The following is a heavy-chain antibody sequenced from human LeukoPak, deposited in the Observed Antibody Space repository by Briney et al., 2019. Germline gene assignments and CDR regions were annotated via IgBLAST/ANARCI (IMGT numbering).Heavy chain of an antibody. Sequence: GGSLRLSCAASGFTVGNNYMNWVRQAPGKGLEWVSLIFSHGETSYADSVKGRFTISRDNSKNTLYLQMNGLRVEDTAVYYCARDPPAVAANTYGWGQGTLVTVSS. J-gene: IGHJ4*02. CDR2: IFSHGET. CDR3: ARDPPAVAANTYG. CDR1: GFTVGNNY. D-gene: IGHD6-6*01. V-gene: IGHV3-66*01.